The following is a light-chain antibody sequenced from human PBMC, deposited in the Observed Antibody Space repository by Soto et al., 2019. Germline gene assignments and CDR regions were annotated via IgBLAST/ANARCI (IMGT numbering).Light chain of an antibody. CDR2: SAS. Sequence: DIQMTQSPSSLSASVGDRVTISCRAAQSISTYLNWYQQKPGTAPRLLIDSASSVKTGVARRLSGRGSGRDFTLIIGSLRPEEIVSDYCQRSFASPPWTFGQGTRVDIK. V-gene: IGKV1-39*01. CDR3: QRSFASPPWT. J-gene: IGKJ1*01. CDR1: QSISTY.